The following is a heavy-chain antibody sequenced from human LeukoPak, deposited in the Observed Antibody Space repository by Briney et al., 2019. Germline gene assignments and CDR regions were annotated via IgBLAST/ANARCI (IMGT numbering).Heavy chain of an antibody. D-gene: IGHD6-13*01. V-gene: IGHV3-21*01. J-gene: IGHJ6*02. CDR3: ARSGIAAAGSSYYYYGMDV. CDR1: GLALSSYT. Sequence: PGGSLRLSCAASGLALSSYTMNWVRQAPGKGLEWVSSISSSSNYIYYADTVKGRFTISRGNAKNSLYLQMNSLRAEDTAVYYCARSGIAAAGSSYYYYGMDVWGQGTTVTVSS. CDR2: ISSSSNYI.